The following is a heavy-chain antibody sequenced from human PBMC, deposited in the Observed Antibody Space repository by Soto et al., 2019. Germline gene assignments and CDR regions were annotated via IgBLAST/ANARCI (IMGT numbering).Heavy chain of an antibody. Sequence: PSETLSLTCTVSGGSISSSSYYWGWIRQPPGKGLEWIGSIYYSGSTYYNPSLKSRVTISVDTSKNQFSLKLSSVTAADTAVYYCARLEITGTTFDYWGQGTLVTVSS. D-gene: IGHD1-7*01. CDR2: IYYSGST. CDR3: ARLEITGTTFDY. J-gene: IGHJ4*02. V-gene: IGHV4-39*01. CDR1: GGSISSSSYY.